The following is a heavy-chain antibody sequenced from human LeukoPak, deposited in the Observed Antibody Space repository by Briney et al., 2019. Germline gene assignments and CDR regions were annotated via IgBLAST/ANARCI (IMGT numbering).Heavy chain of an antibody. CDR1: GFSISSSA. J-gene: IGHJ4*02. CDR3: AKDGAGTSPDY. V-gene: IGHV3-21*01. D-gene: IGHD6-19*01. CDR2: INNVASHI. Sequence: GGSLRLSCAASGFSISSSAMNWVRQAPGKGLEWVSSINNVASHIYYAGSVRGRFTISRDNAKNSVYLQMNSLRAEDTAVYYCAKDGAGTSPDYWGQGTLVTVSS.